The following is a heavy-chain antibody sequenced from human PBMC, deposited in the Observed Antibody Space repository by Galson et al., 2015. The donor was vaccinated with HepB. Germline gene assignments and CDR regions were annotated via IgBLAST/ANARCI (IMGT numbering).Heavy chain of an antibody. CDR2: ISGSGGST. CDR1: GFTFSSYA. D-gene: IGHD6-13*01. CDR3: AKDIAAAGYFFDY. Sequence: SLRLSCAASGFTFSSYAMSWVRQAPGKGLEWVSAISGSGGSTYYADSVKGRFTISRDNSKNTLYLQMNSLRAEDTAVYYCAKDIAAAGYFFDYWGQGTLVTVSS. J-gene: IGHJ4*02. V-gene: IGHV3-23*01.